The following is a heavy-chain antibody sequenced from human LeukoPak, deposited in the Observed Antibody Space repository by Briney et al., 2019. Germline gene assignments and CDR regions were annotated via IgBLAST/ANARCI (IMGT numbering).Heavy chain of an antibody. D-gene: IGHD2/OR15-2a*01. CDR3: TSFYETN. CDR1: GFIFTKYW. CDR2: VNSDGSAT. V-gene: IGHV3-74*01. Sequence: PGGSLRLPCAASGFIFTKYWMHWVRQALGKGLVWVSHVNSDGSATSYADSVEGRFTISRDNAKNTVYLHMNSLRVEDTAVYYCTSFYETNWGQGTLVTVSS. J-gene: IGHJ4*02.